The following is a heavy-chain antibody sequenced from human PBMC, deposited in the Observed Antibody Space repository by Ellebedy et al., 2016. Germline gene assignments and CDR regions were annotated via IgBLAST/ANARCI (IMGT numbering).Heavy chain of an antibody. CDR2: IYPGDSDT. CDR1: GYTFTNYW. V-gene: IGHV5-51*01. CDR3: ARPIRAGNDAFDI. Sequence: GESLKISCKGSGYTFTNYWIGWVRQMPGKGLEWMGIIYPGDSDTRYSPSFQGQVTISADMSINTAYLQWTSLKASDTAMYYCARPIRAGNDAFDIWGQGTMVTVS. D-gene: IGHD3-10*01. J-gene: IGHJ3*02.